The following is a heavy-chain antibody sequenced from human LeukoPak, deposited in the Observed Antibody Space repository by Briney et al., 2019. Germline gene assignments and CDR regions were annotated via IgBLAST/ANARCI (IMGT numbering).Heavy chain of an antibody. J-gene: IGHJ6*04. V-gene: IGHV1-69*13. D-gene: IGHD2-15*01. Sequence: ASVKVSCKASGGTFSSYAISWVRQAPGQGLEWMGGIIPIFGTANYAQKLQGRVTITADESTSTAYMELSSLRSEDTAVYYCARDPPYCSGGSCYSGYYGMDVWGKGTTVTVSS. CDR2: IIPIFGTA. CDR3: ARDPPYCSGGSCYSGYYGMDV. CDR1: GGTFSSYA.